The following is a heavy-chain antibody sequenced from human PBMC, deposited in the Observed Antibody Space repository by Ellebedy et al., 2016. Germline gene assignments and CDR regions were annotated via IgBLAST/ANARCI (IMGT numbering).Heavy chain of an antibody. CDR2: INHSGST. CDR1: GGSFSGYY. D-gene: IGHD1-20*01. J-gene: IGHJ4*02. Sequence: SETLSLXXAVYGGSFSGYYWSWIRQPPGKGLEWIGEINHSGSTNYNPSLKSRVTISVDTSKNQFSLKLSSVTAADTAVYYCARVITGTTFPVDYWGQGTLVTVSS. V-gene: IGHV4-34*01. CDR3: ARVITGTTFPVDY.